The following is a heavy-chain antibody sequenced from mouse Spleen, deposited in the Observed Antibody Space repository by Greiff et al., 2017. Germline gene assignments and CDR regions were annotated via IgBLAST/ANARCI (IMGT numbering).Heavy chain of an antibody. CDR3: ASREDYYDGSSWFAY. CDR2: ISYDGSN. Sequence: EVKLVESGPGLVKPSQSLSLTCSVTGYSITSGYYWNWIRQFPGNKLEWMGYISYDGSNNYNPSLKNRISITRDTSKNQFFLKLNSVTTEDTATYYCASREDYYDGSSWFAYWGQGTLVTVSA. CDR1: GYSITSGYY. D-gene: IGHD1-1*01. V-gene: IGHV3-6*01. J-gene: IGHJ3*01.